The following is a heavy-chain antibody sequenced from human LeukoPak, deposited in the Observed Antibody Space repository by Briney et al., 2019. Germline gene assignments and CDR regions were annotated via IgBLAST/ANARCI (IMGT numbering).Heavy chain of an antibody. CDR2: IWYDGSNK. Sequence: TGGSLRLSCAASGFTFSSYGMHWVRQAPGKGLEWVAVIWYDGSNKYYADSVKGRFTISRDNSKNTLYLQMNSLRAEDTAVYYCARAGPMVRGGLDYWGQGTLVTVSS. CDR1: GFTFSSYG. CDR3: ARAGPMVRGGLDY. J-gene: IGHJ4*02. D-gene: IGHD3-10*01. V-gene: IGHV3-33*01.